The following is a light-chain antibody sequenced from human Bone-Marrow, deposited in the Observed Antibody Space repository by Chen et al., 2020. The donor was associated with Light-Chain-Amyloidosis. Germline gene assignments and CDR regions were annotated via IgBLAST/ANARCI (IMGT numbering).Light chain of an antibody. CDR2: RNN. CDR1: SSNIGSLT. V-gene: IGLV1-47*01. CDR3: AAWDDSLSGV. Sequence: QSLLTQPPSASGTPGQRVTIPCSGSSSNIGSLTVNWYQQLPGTAPKLLIYRNNQRPSGVPDRFSGSKSGTSASLAISGLRSEDEADYYCAAWDDSLSGVFGGGTKLTVL. J-gene: IGLJ2*01.